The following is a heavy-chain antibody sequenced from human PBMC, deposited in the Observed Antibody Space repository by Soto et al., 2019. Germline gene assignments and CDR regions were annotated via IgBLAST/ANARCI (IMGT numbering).Heavy chain of an antibody. Sequence: SVKVSGKASGVTFSSYAISWVRQAPGQGLEWMGGIIPIFGTANYAQKFQGRVTITADKSTSTAYMELSSLRSEDTAVYYCARGIIRGYYYYYGMDVWGQGTTVTVSS. V-gene: IGHV1-69*06. D-gene: IGHD3-3*01. CDR3: ARGIIRGYYYYYGMDV. CDR2: IIPIFGTA. CDR1: GVTFSSYA. J-gene: IGHJ6*02.